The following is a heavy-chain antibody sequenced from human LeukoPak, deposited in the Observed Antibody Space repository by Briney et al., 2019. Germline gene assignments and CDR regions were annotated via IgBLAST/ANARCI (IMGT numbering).Heavy chain of an antibody. J-gene: IGHJ4*02. CDR1: GGSFIDHS. CDR2: INHSGGT. CDR3: ARGSPPYGDYVGSFDY. Sequence: PSETLSLTCAVLGGSFIDHSWGWIRQSPGKGLQWIGEINHSGGTNYNPSLESRVTISIDTSKNQFSLKLSSVTAADTAVYYCARGSPPYGDYVGSFDYWGQGTLVTVSS. D-gene: IGHD4-17*01. V-gene: IGHV4-34*01.